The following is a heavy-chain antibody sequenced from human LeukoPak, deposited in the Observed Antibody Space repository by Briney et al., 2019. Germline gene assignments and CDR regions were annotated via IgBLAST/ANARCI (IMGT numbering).Heavy chain of an antibody. Sequence: SETLSLTCTVSDGSISSSSYYWGWIRQPPGKGLEWIGSIYYSGSTYYNPSLKSRVTISVDTSKNQFSLKLSSVTAADTAVYYCARHEATVTHHGMDVWGQGTTVTVS. V-gene: IGHV4-39*01. D-gene: IGHD4-11*01. CDR2: IYYSGST. CDR3: ARHEATVTHHGMDV. J-gene: IGHJ6*02. CDR1: DGSISSSSYY.